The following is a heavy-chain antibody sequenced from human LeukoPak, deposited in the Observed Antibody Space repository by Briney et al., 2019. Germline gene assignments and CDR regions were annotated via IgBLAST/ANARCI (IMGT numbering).Heavy chain of an antibody. CDR3: ARQTGSGLFILP. J-gene: IGHJ4*02. D-gene: IGHD3/OR15-3a*01. CDR1: GVSISSSNSY. Sequence: SETLSLTCTVSGVSISSSNSYWGWIRQPPGKGLEWIGSIYYSGNTYYNASLKSQVSISIDTSKNQFSLKLTSVTAADTAVYCCARQTGSGLFILPGGQGTLVTVS. CDR2: IYYSGNT. V-gene: IGHV4-39*01.